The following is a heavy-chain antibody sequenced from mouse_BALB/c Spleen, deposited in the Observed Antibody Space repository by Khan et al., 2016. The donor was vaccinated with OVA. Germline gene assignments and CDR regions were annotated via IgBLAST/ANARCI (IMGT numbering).Heavy chain of an antibody. D-gene: IGHD1-1*01. CDR2: ISGDSNTI. CDR3: ATSYFYGYYFDY. CDR1: GFTFNSYG. V-gene: IGHV5-17*02. J-gene: IGHJ2*01. Sequence: EVELVESGGGLVQPGGSRKLSCAASGFTFNSYGMHWVRPAPEKGLEWVAYISGDSNTIYYADKVKGRFTIYRDNTKNTRFPQITSLMSEDTAMYYCATSYFYGYYFDYWGPGTTLTVS.